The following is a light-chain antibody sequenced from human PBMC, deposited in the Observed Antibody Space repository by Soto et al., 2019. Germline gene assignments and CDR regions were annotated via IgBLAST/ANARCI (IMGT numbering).Light chain of an antibody. CDR3: QQYGNSPIT. Sequence: ETVLTQSPGTLSLSPGETATLSCRASQSLGSNSLVWYQQKPGQPPRLLISGVSNRATDIPDRFSGSGSGTDFTRTITSLESEDFAVYACQQYGNSPITFGQGTRLEIK. CDR2: GVS. V-gene: IGKV3-20*01. J-gene: IGKJ5*01. CDR1: QSLGSNS.